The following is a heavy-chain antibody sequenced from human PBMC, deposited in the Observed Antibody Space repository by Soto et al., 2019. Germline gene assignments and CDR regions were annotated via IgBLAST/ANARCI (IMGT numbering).Heavy chain of an antibody. V-gene: IGHV3-11*01. CDR1: GFTFSDYY. Sequence: SLRLSCAASGFTFSDYYMSWIRQAPGKGLEWVSYVSSSGSTIYYADSVKGRFTISRDNAKNSLYLQMNSLRAEDTAVYYCARDSQRITGTSFDYWGQGTLVTVS. D-gene: IGHD1-20*01. CDR3: ARDSQRITGTSFDY. CDR2: VSSSGSTI. J-gene: IGHJ4*02.